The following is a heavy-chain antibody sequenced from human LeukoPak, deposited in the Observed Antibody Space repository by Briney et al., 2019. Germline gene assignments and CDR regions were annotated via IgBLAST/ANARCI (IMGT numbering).Heavy chain of an antibody. J-gene: IGHJ4*02. CDR3: AREFRVLAVAGTVRYFDY. CDR2: ISAYNGNT. V-gene: IGHV1-18*04. CDR1: GYTFTSYG. Sequence: ASVKVSCKASGYTFTSYGISWVRQAPGQGLEWMGWISAYNGNTNYAQKLQGRVTMTTDTSTSTAYMELRSLRSDDTAVYYCAREFRVLAVAGTVRYFDYWGQGTLVTVSS. D-gene: IGHD6-19*01.